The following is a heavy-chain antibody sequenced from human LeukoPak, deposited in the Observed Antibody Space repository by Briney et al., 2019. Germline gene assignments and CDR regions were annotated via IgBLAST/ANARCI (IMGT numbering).Heavy chain of an antibody. D-gene: IGHD2-15*01. CDR2: MSYDGTNK. CDR1: GFPFSNYA. V-gene: IGHV3-30*04. J-gene: IGHJ6*04. Sequence: PGRSLRLSCAASGFPFSNYAMHWVRQAPGKGLEWVAVMSYDGTNKYYADSVKGRFTISRDNSKNTLYLQMNSLRAEDTAVYYCARERVVVVATTYYYYGMDVWGKGTTVTVSS. CDR3: ARERVVVVATTYYYYGMDV.